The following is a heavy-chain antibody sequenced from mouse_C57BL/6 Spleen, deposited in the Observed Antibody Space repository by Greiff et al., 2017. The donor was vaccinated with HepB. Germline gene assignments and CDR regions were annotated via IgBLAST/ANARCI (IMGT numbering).Heavy chain of an antibody. CDR1: GYAFSSSW. CDR3: ASGNYGSSNYFDD. CDR2: IYPGDGDT. D-gene: IGHD1-1*01. J-gene: IGHJ2*01. V-gene: IGHV1-82*01. Sequence: QVQLQQSGPELVKPGASVKISCKASGYAFSSSWMNWVKPRPGKGLEWIGRIYPGDGDTNYNGKFKGKATLHADKSSSTAYMQLSSLTSEDSAVYFCASGNYGSSNYFDDWGQGTTLTVSS.